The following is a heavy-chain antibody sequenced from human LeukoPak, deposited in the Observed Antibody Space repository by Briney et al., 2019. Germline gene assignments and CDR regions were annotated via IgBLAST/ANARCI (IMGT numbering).Heavy chain of an antibody. CDR1: GYTFTNYG. D-gene: IGHD6-13*01. Sequence: ASVKVSCKASGYTFTNYGISWVRQAPGQGLEWMGRISAYNDNPNYAQKLQGRVTMTTDTSTNTAYMELRSLGSDDTAVYYCARDVAFYGSSWHNWFDPWGQGTLVTVSS. CDR3: ARDVAFYGSSWHNWFDP. CDR2: ISAYNDNP. J-gene: IGHJ5*02. V-gene: IGHV1-18*01.